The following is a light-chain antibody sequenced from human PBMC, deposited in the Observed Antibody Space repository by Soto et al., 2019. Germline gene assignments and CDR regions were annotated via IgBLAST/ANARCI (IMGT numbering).Light chain of an antibody. CDR1: SSDVGGYNY. V-gene: IGLV2-11*01. Sequence: QSALTQPRSVSGSPGQSVTISCTGTSSDVGGYNYVSWYKQHPGKAPKLMIYDVSKRPSGVPDRFSGSKSGNTASLTISGLQAEDEADYYCCSYAGSSLYVFGTGTKLTVL. J-gene: IGLJ1*01. CDR3: CSYAGSSLYV. CDR2: DVS.